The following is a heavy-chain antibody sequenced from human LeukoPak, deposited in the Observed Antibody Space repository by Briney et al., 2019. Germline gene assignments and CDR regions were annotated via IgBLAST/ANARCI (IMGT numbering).Heavy chain of an antibody. CDR3: ARGITIFGVVIALGY. D-gene: IGHD3-3*01. CDR1: GYTFTGYY. Sequence: ASVKVSCKASGYTFTGYYMHWVRQAPGQGLEWMGWINPNSGGTNYAQKFQGRVTMTRDTSISTAYMGLSRPRSDDTAVYYCARGITIFGVVIALGYWGQGTLVTVSS. CDR2: INPNSGGT. V-gene: IGHV1-2*02. J-gene: IGHJ4*02.